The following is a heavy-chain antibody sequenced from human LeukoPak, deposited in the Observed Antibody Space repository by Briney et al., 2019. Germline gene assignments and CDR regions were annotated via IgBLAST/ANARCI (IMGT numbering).Heavy chain of an antibody. J-gene: IGHJ4*02. CDR1: GFTFNYAW. CDR3: AKDIERGIAVASYFDY. D-gene: IGHD6-19*01. CDR2: ISGSGGST. Sequence: SGGSLRLSCAASGFTFNYAWLSWVRQVPGKGLAWVSAISGSGGSTYYADSVKGRFTISRDNSKNTLYLQMNSLRAEDTAVYYCAKDIERGIAVASYFDYWGQGTLVTVSS. V-gene: IGHV3-23*01.